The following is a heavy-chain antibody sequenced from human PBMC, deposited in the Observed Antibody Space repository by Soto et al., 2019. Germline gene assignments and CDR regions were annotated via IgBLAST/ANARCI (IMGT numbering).Heavy chain of an antibody. CDR1: GFTFSSYG. Sequence: PGGSLRLSCAASGFTFSSYGMHWVRQAPGKGLEWVAVISYDGSNKYYADSVKGRFTISRDNSKNTLYLQMNSLRAEDTAVYYCAKDHDSSGYPPVGGYWGQGTLVTVSS. V-gene: IGHV3-30*18. CDR3: AKDHDSSGYPPVGGY. J-gene: IGHJ4*02. CDR2: ISYDGSNK. D-gene: IGHD3-22*01.